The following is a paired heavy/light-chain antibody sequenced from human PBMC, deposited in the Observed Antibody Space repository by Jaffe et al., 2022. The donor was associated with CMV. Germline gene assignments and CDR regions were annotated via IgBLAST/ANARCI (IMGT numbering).Heavy chain of an antibody. CDR2: ISGSGGST. CDR1: GFTFKNYA. D-gene: IGHD2-2*01. J-gene: IGHJ5*02. V-gene: IGHV3-23*01. CDR3: AKLGYCSSVSCNAGPFDP. Sequence: EVQLLESGGGLVQPGGSLRLSCAASGFTFKNYAMSWVRQAPGKGLEWVSAISGSGGSTYYADSVRGRLTISRDNSKSTLYLQMNSLRAEDTAIYYCAKLGYCSSVSCNAGPFDPWGQGTLVTVSS.
Light chain of an antibody. CDR2: LNSDGSH. V-gene: IGLV4-69*02. J-gene: IGLJ3*02. CDR1: SGHSSYA. CDR3: QTWGTGIQV. Sequence: QLVLTQSPSASASLGASVKLTCTLSSGHSSYAIAWHQQQPEKGPRFLMKLNSDGSHSKGDGIPDRFSGSSSGAERYLIISSLQSEDEADYYCQTWGTGIQVFGGGTKLTVL.